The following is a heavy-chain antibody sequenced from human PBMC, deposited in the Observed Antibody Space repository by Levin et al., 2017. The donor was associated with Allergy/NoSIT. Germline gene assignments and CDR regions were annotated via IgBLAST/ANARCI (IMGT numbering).Heavy chain of an antibody. CDR3: AKYCGIGDIVVVPVAIPDYPTQTTPKVFDY. CDR2: ISWECVDT. D-gene: IGHD2-2*01. V-gene: IGHV3-43*01. CDR1: GFTFDDYH. Sequence: GGSLRLSCAASGFTFDDYHMHWVRQAPGKGLEWVALISWECVDTYLADSVKGRFTISRDNSKNSLYLQMNSLRTEDITLYYCAKYCGIGDIVVVPVAIPDYPTQTTPKVFDYWGQGTLVTVSS. J-gene: IGHJ4*02.